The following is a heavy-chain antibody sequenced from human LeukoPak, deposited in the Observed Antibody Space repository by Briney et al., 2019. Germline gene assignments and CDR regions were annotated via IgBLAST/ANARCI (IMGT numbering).Heavy chain of an antibody. D-gene: IGHD3-22*01. CDR2: IYHSGST. Sequence: PSETLSLTCTVSGYSISSGYYWGWLRQPPGKGLEWIGSIYHSGSTYYNPSLKSRVTISVDTSKHQFSLKLRSVTAAGTAVYYCARDLLGLMVYATRHFDHGGRMYYYDSSGFDIWGKGTTVTISS. V-gene: IGHV4-38-2*02. CDR1: GYSISSGYY. J-gene: IGHJ6*04. CDR3: ARDLLGLMVYATRHFDHGGRMYYYDSSGFDI.